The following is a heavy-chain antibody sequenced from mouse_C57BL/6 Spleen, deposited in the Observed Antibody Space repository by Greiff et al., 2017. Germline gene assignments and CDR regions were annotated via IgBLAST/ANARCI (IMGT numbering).Heavy chain of an antibody. CDR3: ARSFYYYGSSYFDY. V-gene: IGHV1-26*01. CDR1: GYTFTDYY. D-gene: IGHD1-1*01. Sequence: VQLQQSGPELVKPGASVKISCKASGYTFTDYYMNWVKQSHGKSLEWIGDINPNNGGTSYNQKFKGKATLTVDKSSSTAYMELRSLTSEDSAVYYCARSFYYYGSSYFDYWGQGTTLTVSS. CDR2: INPNNGGT. J-gene: IGHJ2*01.